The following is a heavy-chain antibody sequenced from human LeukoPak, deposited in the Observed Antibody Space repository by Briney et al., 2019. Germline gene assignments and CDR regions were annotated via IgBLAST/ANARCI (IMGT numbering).Heavy chain of an antibody. CDR3: ASQLIVVVVAANDY. J-gene: IGHJ4*02. CDR1: GFTFSSYA. Sequence: PGGSLRLSCAASGFTFSSYAMSWVRQAPGKGLEWVSAISGSGGRTYYADSVKGRFTISRDNSKNTLYLQMNSLRAEDTAVYYCASQLIVVVVAANDYWGQGTLVTVSS. D-gene: IGHD2-15*01. CDR2: ISGSGGRT. V-gene: IGHV3-23*01.